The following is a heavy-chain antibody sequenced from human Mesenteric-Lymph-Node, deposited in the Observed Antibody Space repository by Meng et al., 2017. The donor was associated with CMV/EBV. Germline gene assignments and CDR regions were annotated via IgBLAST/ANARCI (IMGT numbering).Heavy chain of an antibody. D-gene: IGHD3-16*01. V-gene: IGHV4-39*01. Sequence: SETLSLTCTVSGGSISSSSYYWGWIRQPPGKGLEWIGSIYYSGSTYYNPSLKSRVTISVDTSKNQFSLKLSSVTAADTAVYYCARASWGIASLMTGYFDLWGRGTLVTVSS. CDR1: GGSISSSSYY. CDR2: IYYSGST. CDR3: ARASWGIASLMTGYFDL. J-gene: IGHJ2*01.